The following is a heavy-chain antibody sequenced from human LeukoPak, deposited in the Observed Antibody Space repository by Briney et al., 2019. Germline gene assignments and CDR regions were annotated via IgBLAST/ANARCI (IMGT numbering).Heavy chain of an antibody. J-gene: IGHJ4*02. D-gene: IGHD6-19*01. CDR3: ARGRGIAVAGYFDY. Sequence: SETLSLTCTVSGGSTTSYYWSWIRQPPGKGLEWIGYIYYSGSTNYNPSLKSRVTISVDTSKNQFSLKLSSVTAADTAVYYCARGRGIAVAGYFDYWGQGTLVTVSS. V-gene: IGHV4-59*01. CDR1: GGSTTSYY. CDR2: IYYSGST.